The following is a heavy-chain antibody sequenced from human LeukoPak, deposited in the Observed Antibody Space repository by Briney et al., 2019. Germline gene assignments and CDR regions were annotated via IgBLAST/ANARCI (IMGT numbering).Heavy chain of an antibody. V-gene: IGHV1-2*02. CDR1: GYTFTGYY. CDR2: INPNSGGT. CDR3: AVGIAAGTHYFDY. J-gene: IGHJ4*02. D-gene: IGHD6-13*01. Sequence: ASVKVSCKASGYTFTGYYMHWVRQAPGQGLEWMGWINPNSGGTNYAQKFQGRVTMTRDTSISTAYMELSRLRSDDTAVYYCAVGIAAGTHYFDYWGQGTLVTVSS.